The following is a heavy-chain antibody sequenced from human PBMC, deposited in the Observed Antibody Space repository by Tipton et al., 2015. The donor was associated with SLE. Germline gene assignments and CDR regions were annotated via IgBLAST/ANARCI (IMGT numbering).Heavy chain of an antibody. J-gene: IGHJ5*01. CDR3: ARFHLKSYYEFDS. D-gene: IGHD1-26*01. Sequence: TLSLTCTVSGGSISRSNYYWGWTRQPPGKGLEWIGNIYYSGSTYYNPSLQSRVTISVGTSKNQFSLTVNSVTAADTAVYYCARFHLKSYYEFDSWGQGTLVTVSS. CDR1: GGSISRSNYY. CDR2: IYYSGST. V-gene: IGHV4-39*07.